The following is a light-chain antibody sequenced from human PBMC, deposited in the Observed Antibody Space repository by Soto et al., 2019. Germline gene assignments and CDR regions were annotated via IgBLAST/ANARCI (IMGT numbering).Light chain of an antibody. CDR2: KAS. CDR1: QTITTW. Sequence: DIRVIQSPPTLSASVGDSGTITCRASQTITTWIAWYQQXPGKAPXXLIYKASTLKTGAPSRFSGSGSGTEFTLTISSLQPDDFATYYYQQYNTHWTFGQGTKVDIK. J-gene: IGKJ1*01. CDR3: QQYNTHWT. V-gene: IGKV1-5*03.